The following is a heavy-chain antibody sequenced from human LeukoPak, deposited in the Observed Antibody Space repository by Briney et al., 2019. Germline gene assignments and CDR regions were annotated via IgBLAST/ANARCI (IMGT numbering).Heavy chain of an antibody. Sequence: PGRSLRLSCAASGFTFSSYGMHWVRQAPGKGLEWVAVIWYDGSNKYYADSVKGRFTISRDNSKNTLYLQMNSLRAEDTAVYYCARVQRNGRYFDWLSPDYWGQGTLVTVSS. D-gene: IGHD3-9*01. V-gene: IGHV3-33*01. CDR2: IWYDGSNK. CDR1: GFTFSSYG. J-gene: IGHJ4*02. CDR3: ARVQRNGRYFDWLSPDY.